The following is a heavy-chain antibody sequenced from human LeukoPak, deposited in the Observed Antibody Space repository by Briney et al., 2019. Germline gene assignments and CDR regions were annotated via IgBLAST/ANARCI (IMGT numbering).Heavy chain of an antibody. J-gene: IGHJ4*02. D-gene: IGHD6-13*01. Sequence: PSETLSLTCTVSGGSISSYYWSWIRQPPGKGLEWIGYIYYSGSTNYNPSLKSRVTISVDTSKNQFSLKLSSATAADTAVYYCARVEQQLVLDYWGQGTLVTVSS. CDR3: ARVEQQLVLDY. CDR1: GGSISSYY. CDR2: IYYSGST. V-gene: IGHV4-59*01.